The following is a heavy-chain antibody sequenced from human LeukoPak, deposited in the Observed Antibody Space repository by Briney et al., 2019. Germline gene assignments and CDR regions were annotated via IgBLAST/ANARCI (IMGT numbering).Heavy chain of an antibody. CDR2: ISSSGSTI. J-gene: IGHJ4*02. V-gene: IGHV3-11*04. CDR3: ARDRIAYCGGDCYSGLDY. CDR1: GFTFSDYC. D-gene: IGHD2-21*02. Sequence: PGGSLRLSCAASGFTFSDYCMSWIRQAPGKGLEWVSYISSSGSTIYYADSVKGRFTISRDNAKNSLYLQMNSLRAEDTAVYYCARDRIAYCGGDCYSGLDYWGQGTLVTVSS.